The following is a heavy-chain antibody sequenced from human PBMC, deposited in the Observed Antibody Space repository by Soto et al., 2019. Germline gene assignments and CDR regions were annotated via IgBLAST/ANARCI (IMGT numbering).Heavy chain of an antibody. CDR2: INSDGSRT. CDR3: ARETYRGFYFDY. J-gene: IGHJ4*02. D-gene: IGHD4-4*01. CDR1: GFTFTDYW. Sequence: HPGGSLRLSCAASGFTFTDYWTHWVRQAPGKWLVWVSRINSDGSRTSYADSVTGRFTISRDNAKNTLYLQMNSLRVEDTALYYCARETYRGFYFDYWGQGTLVTVSS. V-gene: IGHV3-74*01.